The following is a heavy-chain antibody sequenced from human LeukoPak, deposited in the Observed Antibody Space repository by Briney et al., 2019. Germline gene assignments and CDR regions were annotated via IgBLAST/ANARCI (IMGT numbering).Heavy chain of an antibody. Sequence: ASVKVSCKASGYTFIDYQMRWLRQAPGQGLEWMGWINPNNGGTNYAQKFQGRVTMTRDTSIRTAYMEVSSLRSDDTAVYYCAREWELNTQTDGMDVWGQGTSVTVSS. CDR1: GYTFIDYQ. J-gene: IGHJ6*02. D-gene: IGHD1-26*01. V-gene: IGHV1-2*02. CDR3: AREWELNTQTDGMDV. CDR2: INPNNGGT.